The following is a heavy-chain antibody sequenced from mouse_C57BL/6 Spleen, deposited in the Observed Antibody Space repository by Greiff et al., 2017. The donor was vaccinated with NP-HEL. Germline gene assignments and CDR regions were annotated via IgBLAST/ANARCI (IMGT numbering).Heavy chain of an antibody. Sequence: EVQLQQSGAELVKPGASVKLSCTASGFNIKDYYMHWVKQRTEQGLEWIGRIDPEDGETKYAPKFQGKATITADTSSNTAYLQLSSLTSEDTAVYSCASDYYGSSSQAWFAYWGQETLVTVSA. J-gene: IGHJ3*01. D-gene: IGHD1-1*01. CDR1: GFNIKDYY. CDR2: IDPEDGET. CDR3: ASDYYGSSSQAWFAY. V-gene: IGHV14-2*01.